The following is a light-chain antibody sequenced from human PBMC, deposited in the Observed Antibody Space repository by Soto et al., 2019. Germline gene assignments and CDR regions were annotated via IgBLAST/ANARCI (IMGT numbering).Light chain of an antibody. CDR1: QSISYY. CDR2: DAS. V-gene: IGKV3-11*01. Sequence: EIVLTQSPATLSLSPGERATLSCRASQSISYYLAWYQHKPGQAPRLLIYDASKRATGIPARFSGSGSGTDFTLTISSLEPEDFAVYYCQQRSNLPQTFGQGTKVEIK. J-gene: IGKJ1*01. CDR3: QQRSNLPQT.